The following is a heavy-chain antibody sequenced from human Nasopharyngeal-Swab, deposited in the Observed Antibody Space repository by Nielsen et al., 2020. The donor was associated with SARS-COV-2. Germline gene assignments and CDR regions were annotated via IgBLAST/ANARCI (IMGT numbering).Heavy chain of an antibody. D-gene: IGHD3-10*01. CDR3: ARDRSRFGEKGEFDP. CDR1: GGSISSYY. V-gene: IGHV4-59*01. J-gene: IGHJ5*02. CDR2: IYYSGST. Sequence: SETLSLTYTVSGGSISSYYWSWIRQPPGKGLEWIGYIYYSGSTNYNPSLKSRVTISVDTSKNQFSLKLSSVTAADTAVYYCARDRSRFGEKGEFDPWGQGTLVTVSS.